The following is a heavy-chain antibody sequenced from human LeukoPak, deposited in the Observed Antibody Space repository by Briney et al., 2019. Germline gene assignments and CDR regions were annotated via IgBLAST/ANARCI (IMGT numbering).Heavy chain of an antibody. Sequence: GGSLRLSCAASGLTGSHNYVSWVRQAPGKGLEWVSAIHTSGDTCYADSVKGRSTISRDTSKNTLYLQINSLRVEDTAVYYCIVFGDSNHWGQGTLVTVSS. V-gene: IGHV3-53*01. CDR2: IHTSGDT. J-gene: IGHJ5*02. D-gene: IGHD4-17*01. CDR1: GLTGSHNY. CDR3: IVFGDSNH.